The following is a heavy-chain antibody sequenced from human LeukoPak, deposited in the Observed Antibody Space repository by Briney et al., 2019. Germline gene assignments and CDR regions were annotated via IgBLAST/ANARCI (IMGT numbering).Heavy chain of an antibody. CDR1: GFTFSSNP. D-gene: IGHD1-1*01. V-gene: IGHV3-23*01. J-gene: IGHJ4*02. CDR3: ATTKPARRCFDY. Sequence: GGSLRLSCAGSGFTFSSNPLSWGRQAPGKGLEWVSAINPSGANTYYGDSVRGRFTISRGNSKNTLYLQMNTLRAEDTAVYYCATTKPARRCFDYWGQGTLVTVSS. CDR2: INPSGANT.